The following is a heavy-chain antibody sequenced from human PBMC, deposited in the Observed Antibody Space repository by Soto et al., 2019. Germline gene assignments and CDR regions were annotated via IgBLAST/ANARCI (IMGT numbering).Heavy chain of an antibody. V-gene: IGHV3-33*01. D-gene: IGHD5-18*01. J-gene: IGHJ4*02. CDR3: ASVDTAMGMNY. CDR1: GFTFSSYG. CDR2: IWYDGSYK. Sequence: QVQLVESGGGVFQPGRSLRLSCAASGFTFSSYGMHWVRQAPGKGLEWVAVIWYDGSYKYYADSVKGRFTISRDNSKNTLYVQMNSLRVDDTAVYYCASVDTAMGMNYWGQGTLVTVSP.